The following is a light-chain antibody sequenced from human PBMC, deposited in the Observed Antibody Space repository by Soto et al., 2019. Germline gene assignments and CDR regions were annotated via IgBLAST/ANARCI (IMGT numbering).Light chain of an antibody. CDR3: QQTYSTPGT. Sequence: DIQVTQSPSSLSGSAGDRVTITCRASQSISNHLNWYQQKPGKAPNLLIYAASNLQGGVPSRFSGSGSGTDFTLTISSLHPEDFAPYYCQQTYSTPGTFGQGTKVDIK. CDR2: AAS. CDR1: QSISNH. V-gene: IGKV1-39*01. J-gene: IGKJ1*01.